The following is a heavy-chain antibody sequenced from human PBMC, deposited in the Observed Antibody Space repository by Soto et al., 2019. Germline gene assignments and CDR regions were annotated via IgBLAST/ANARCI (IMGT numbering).Heavy chain of an antibody. CDR2: IYYSGST. V-gene: IGHV4-30-4*01. Sequence: SETLSLTCTVSGGSISSGDYYWSWIRQPPGKGLEWIGYIYYSGSTYYNPSLKSRVTISVDTSKNQFSLKLSSVTAADTAVYYCARVTGIAADGTWWFDPWGQGTLVTVPQ. CDR3: ARVTGIAADGTWWFDP. J-gene: IGHJ5*02. D-gene: IGHD6-13*01. CDR1: GGSISSGDYY.